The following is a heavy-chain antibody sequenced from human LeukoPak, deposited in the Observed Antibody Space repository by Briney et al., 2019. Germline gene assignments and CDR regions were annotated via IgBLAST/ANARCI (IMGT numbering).Heavy chain of an antibody. Sequence: SETLSLTCTVSGGSISSYYWSWIRQPPGEGLEWIGYTYYSGSTNYNPSLKSRVTMSVDTSKNQFSLKLSSVTAADTAVYYCARVVDGRGQQLVDYWGQGTLVTVSS. V-gene: IGHV4-59*01. CDR2: TYYSGST. J-gene: IGHJ4*02. D-gene: IGHD6-13*01. CDR3: ARVVDGRGQQLVDY. CDR1: GGSISSYY.